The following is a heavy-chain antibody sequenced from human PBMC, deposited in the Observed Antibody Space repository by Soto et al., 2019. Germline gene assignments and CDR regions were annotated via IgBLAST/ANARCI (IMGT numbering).Heavy chain of an antibody. CDR1: GSSFSDYY. J-gene: IGHJ6*02. V-gene: IGHV3-11*06. CDR2: ITSSSSYT. Sequence: GGSLRLSCAASGSSFSDYYMSWIRQAPGKGLEWLSYITSSSSYTHYAVSVKGRFTISRDNAKNSLYLQMNSLRAEDTAVYYCARDPYPYGMDVWGQGTTVTVAS. CDR3: ARDPYPYGMDV.